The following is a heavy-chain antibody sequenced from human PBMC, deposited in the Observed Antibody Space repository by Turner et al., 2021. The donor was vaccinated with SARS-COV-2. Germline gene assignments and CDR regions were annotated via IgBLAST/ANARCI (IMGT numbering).Heavy chain of an antibody. D-gene: IGHD5-12*01. CDR1: AFSFSSFS. J-gene: IGHJ4*02. CDR2: ISSSSSYI. CDR3: ARAPGYSGYDYWQNTEFFDY. Sequence: EVQLAESGGVLAKPGGSLRLSCAASAFSFSSFSMNWVRQGTGKGLEWVSSISSSSSYIYYTDSVKGRFTISRDNAKNSMYLPMNSLRAEDTAVYYCARAPGYSGYDYWQNTEFFDYWGQGTLVTVSS. V-gene: IGHV3-21*01.